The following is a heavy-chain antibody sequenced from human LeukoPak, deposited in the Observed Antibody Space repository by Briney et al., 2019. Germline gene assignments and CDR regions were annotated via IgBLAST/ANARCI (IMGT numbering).Heavy chain of an antibody. V-gene: IGHV4-30-2*01. CDR1: GGSISSGGYS. CDR3: ARAPSYGSDIDY. Sequence: SQTLSLTCAVSGGSISSGGYSWSWIRQPPGKGLEWIGYIYHSGSTYYNPSLKSRVTISVDRSKNQFSLKLSSVTAADTAVYYCARAPSYGSDIDYWGQGTLVTVSS. J-gene: IGHJ4*02. CDR2: IYHSGST. D-gene: IGHD3-10*01.